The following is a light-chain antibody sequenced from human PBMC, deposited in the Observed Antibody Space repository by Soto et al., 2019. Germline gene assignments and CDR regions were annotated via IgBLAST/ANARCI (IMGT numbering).Light chain of an antibody. Sequence: ILMRQSPAILSVSTGERATLSCRASQSVGSYLAWYQQKPGQAPRLLIYGASTRATDIPARFSGSGSGTEFTLTISSLQSEDFAIYYCQQYNKWPLTFGGGTKV. V-gene: IGKV3-15*01. CDR3: QQYNKWPLT. CDR1: QSVGSY. J-gene: IGKJ4*01. CDR2: GAS.